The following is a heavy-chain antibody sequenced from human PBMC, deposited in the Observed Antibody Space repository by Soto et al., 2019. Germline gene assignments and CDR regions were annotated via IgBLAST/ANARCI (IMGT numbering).Heavy chain of an antibody. J-gene: IGHJ5*02. Sequence: ASVKVSCKASGYTFTSYGISWVRQAPGQGLEWMGWISAYNGNTNYAQKLQGRVTMTTDTSTSTAYMELRSLRSDDTAVYYCARAGSTGIFGVVNWFDPWGQGTLVTVSS. CDR1: GYTFTSYG. D-gene: IGHD3-3*01. V-gene: IGHV1-18*01. CDR2: ISAYNGNT. CDR3: ARAGSTGIFGVVNWFDP.